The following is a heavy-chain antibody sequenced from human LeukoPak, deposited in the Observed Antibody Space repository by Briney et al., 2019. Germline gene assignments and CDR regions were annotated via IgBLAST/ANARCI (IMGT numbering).Heavy chain of an antibody. CDR2: IYSGGST. CDR3: AKGSGDSSSWTDAFDI. V-gene: IGHV3-66*01. D-gene: IGHD6-13*01. CDR1: GFTVSSDY. J-gene: IGHJ3*02. Sequence: GGSLRLSCAASGFTVSSDYMSWVRQAPGKGLEWVSVIYSGGSTYYADSVKGRFTISRDNSKNTLYLQMNSLRAEDTAVYYCAKGSGDSSSWTDAFDIWGQGTMVTVSS.